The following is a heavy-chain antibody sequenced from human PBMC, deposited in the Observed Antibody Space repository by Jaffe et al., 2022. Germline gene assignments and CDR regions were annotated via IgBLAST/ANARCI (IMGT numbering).Heavy chain of an antibody. CDR2: VSGTGGST. V-gene: IGHV3-23*01. D-gene: IGHD2-2*01. Sequence: EVQVLESGGGLVQPGGSLRLSCAASGFIFSKYAMSWVRRAPGKGLEWVSGVSGTGGSTYYADSVKGRFTTSRDNSRNMLYLQMNSLRAEDTAIYYCAKDFFYCSSTNCFAAFDIWGQGTVVTVSS. CDR1: GFIFSKYA. CDR3: AKDFFYCSSTNCFAAFDI. J-gene: IGHJ3*02.